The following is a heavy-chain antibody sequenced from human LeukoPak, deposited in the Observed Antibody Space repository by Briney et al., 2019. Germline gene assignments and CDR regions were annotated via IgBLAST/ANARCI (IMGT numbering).Heavy chain of an antibody. J-gene: IGHJ4*02. Sequence: GGSLRLSCAASGFTFGSFAMHWVRQAPGKGLEWVAVIWYDGSNKYYADSVKGRFTISRDNSKNTLYLQMNSLRAEDTAVYYCARDQGEYSLTGLDYWGQGTLVTVSS. CDR1: GFTFGSFA. D-gene: IGHD1-20*01. CDR2: IWYDGSNK. V-gene: IGHV3-33*08. CDR3: ARDQGEYSLTGLDY.